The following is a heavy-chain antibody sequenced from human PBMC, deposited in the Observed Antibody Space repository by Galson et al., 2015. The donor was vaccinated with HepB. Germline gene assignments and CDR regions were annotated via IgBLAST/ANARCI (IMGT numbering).Heavy chain of an antibody. D-gene: IGHD6-13*01. V-gene: IGHV1-18*01. J-gene: IGHJ6*02. CDR3: ARDRQQLGYYYYGMDV. CDR1: GYTFTSYG. Sequence: SVKVSCKASGYTFTSYGISWVRQAPGQGLEWMGWISAYNGNTNYAQKLQGRVTMTTDTSTSTAYMELRSPRSDDTAVYYCARDRQQLGYYYYGMDVWGQGTTVTVSS. CDR2: ISAYNGNT.